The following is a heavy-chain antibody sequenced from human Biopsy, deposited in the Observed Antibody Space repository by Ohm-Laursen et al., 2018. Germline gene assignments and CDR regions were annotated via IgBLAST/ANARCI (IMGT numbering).Heavy chain of an antibody. CDR1: RFTFNNYA. D-gene: IGHD2-2*02. CDR3: AKGGYCSATSCNMDVDY. J-gene: IGHJ4*02. V-gene: IGHV3-23*01. CDR2: ISANGVTT. Sequence: SLRLSCAASRFTFNNYAVHWVHQAPGKGLEWVSTISANGVTTFYADSVKGRFTISRDGSSDTLYLQMHSLRVDDTALYYCAKGGYCSATSCNMDVDYWGQGALVTVSS.